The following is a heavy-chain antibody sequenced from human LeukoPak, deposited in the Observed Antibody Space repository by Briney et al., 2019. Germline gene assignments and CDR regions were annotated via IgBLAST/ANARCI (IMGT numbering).Heavy chain of an antibody. V-gene: IGHV3-33*01. Sequence: GRSLRLSCAASGFTFSSYGIHWVRQAPGKGLEWVAVIWYDGSNKYYADSVKGRFTISRDNSKNTLYLQMNSLRAEDTAVYYCARGNGGTIDYWGQGTLVTVSS. J-gene: IGHJ4*02. CDR2: IWYDGSNK. D-gene: IGHD4-23*01. CDR1: GFTFSSYG. CDR3: ARGNGGTIDY.